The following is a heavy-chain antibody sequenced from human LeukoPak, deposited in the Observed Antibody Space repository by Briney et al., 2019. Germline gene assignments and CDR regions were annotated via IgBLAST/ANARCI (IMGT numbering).Heavy chain of an antibody. CDR1: GFTFSNYW. CDR3: ALLPPDRFDI. Sequence: GGSLRLSCAASGFASGFTFSNYWMHWVRQAPGKGLVWVSRINADGTSTNYADSVKGRFTISRDNAKNTLHLQMNSLRDEDSAIYYCALLPPDRFDIWGQGTLVTVSS. CDR2: INADGTST. V-gene: IGHV3-74*01. D-gene: IGHD3-22*01. J-gene: IGHJ3*02.